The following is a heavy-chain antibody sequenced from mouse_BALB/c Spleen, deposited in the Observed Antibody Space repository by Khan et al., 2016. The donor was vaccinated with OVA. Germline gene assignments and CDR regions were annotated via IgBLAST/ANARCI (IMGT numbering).Heavy chain of an antibody. V-gene: IGHV3-2*02. CDR2: ISYSGNT. J-gene: IGHJ2*01. Sequence: QLEESGPGLVKPSQSLSLTCTVTGYSITSDYAWNWVRQFPGNKLEWMGFISYSGNTKYNPSLKSRISMTRDKSKNQFFLQLNSVTPEDTATYYCARVFGGDFDYWGQGTTLIVSS. CDR3: ARVFGGDFDY. CDR1: GYSITSDYA.